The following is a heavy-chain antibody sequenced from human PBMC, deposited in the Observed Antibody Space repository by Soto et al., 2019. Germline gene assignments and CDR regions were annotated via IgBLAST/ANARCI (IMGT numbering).Heavy chain of an antibody. CDR1: GFTFSSYS. D-gene: IGHD3-10*01. V-gene: IGHV3-48*01. CDR2: ISSSGSTI. J-gene: IGHJ4*02. CDR3: ARDPSSMVRGIYYFDY. Sequence: GGSLRLSCAASGFTFSSYSMNWVRQAPGKGLEWVSYISSSGSTIYYADSVKGRFTISRDNAMKLLYLHMNRLRAEDTAVYYCARDPSSMVRGIYYFDYWGQGTPVTVSS.